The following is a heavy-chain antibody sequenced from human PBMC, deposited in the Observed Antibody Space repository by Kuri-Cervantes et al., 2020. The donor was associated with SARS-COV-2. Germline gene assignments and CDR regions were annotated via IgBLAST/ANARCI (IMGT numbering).Heavy chain of an antibody. CDR2: ISAYNGNT. J-gene: IGHJ5*02. CDR3: ARDAGNGWGVGLELRLNPNNWFDP. Sequence: ASVKVSCKASGYTFTSYGISWVRQAPGQGLEWMGWISAYNGNTNYAQKLQGRVTMTTDTSTSTAYMELSSLRSDDTAVYYCARDAGNGWGVGLELRLNPNNWFDPWGQGTLVTVSS. V-gene: IGHV1-18*01. CDR1: GYTFTSYG. D-gene: IGHD1-7*01.